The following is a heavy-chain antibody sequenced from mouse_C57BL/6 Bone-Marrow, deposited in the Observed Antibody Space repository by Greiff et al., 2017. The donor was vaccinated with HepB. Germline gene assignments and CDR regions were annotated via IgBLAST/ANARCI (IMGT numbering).Heavy chain of an antibody. CDR3: ERRTTVGYCDV. Sequence: VKLQESAAELVKPGASVKISCKVSGYTFTDHTIHWLKQSPEQGLEWIGYIYPRDGSSRYNEKFKGKATLTEDKSSSPAYLQLNSLTSEDSAVFFWERRTTVGYCDVWGTGTTVTVSS. J-gene: IGHJ1*03. CDR1: GYTFTDHT. D-gene: IGHD1-1*01. V-gene: IGHV1-78*01. CDR2: IYPRDGSS.